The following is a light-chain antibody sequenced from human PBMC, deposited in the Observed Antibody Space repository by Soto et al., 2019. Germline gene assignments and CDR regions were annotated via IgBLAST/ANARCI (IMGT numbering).Light chain of an antibody. J-gene: IGLJ3*02. CDR2: DVN. V-gene: IGLV2-11*01. CDR1: SSDVAAYNS. CDR3: CSYAGSYTWV. Sequence: QSALTQPRSVSGSPGQSVTISCTGTSSDVAAYNSVSWYQQHPGKAPKLMIYDVNKRPSGVPDRFSGSKSGNMASLTISGLQAKDEADYYCCSYAGSYTWVFGGGTKLTVL.